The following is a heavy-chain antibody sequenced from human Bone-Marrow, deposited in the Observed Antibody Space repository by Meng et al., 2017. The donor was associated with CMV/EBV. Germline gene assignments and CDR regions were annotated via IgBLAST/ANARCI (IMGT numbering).Heavy chain of an antibody. Sequence: SETLSLTCSVSGYSINTGHYWGWVRQSPGKGLEWIGSIDPSGKTYYNPSLRSRITISMDTSKSQFSLKLTSVTAADTALYYCAKCGMAILLGIYFALWGQGTRVTGSS. V-gene: IGHV4-38-2*02. CDR2: IDPSGKT. D-gene: IGHD5-24*01. J-gene: IGHJ4*02. CDR3: AKCGMAILLGIYFAL. CDR1: GYSINTGHY.